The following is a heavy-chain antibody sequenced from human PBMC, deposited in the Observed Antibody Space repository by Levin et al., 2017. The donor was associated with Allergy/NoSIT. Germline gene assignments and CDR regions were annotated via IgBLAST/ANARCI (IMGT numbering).Heavy chain of an antibody. V-gene: IGHV3-30-3*01. CDR3: ARDLRPTYFDWFNFDY. J-gene: IGHJ4*02. D-gene: IGHD3-9*01. Sequence: GESLKISCAASGFTFSSYAMHWVRQAPGKGLEWVAVISYDGSNKYYADSVKGRFTISRDNSKNTLYLQMNSLRAEDTAVYYCARDLRPTYFDWFNFDYWGQGTLVTVSS. CDR1: GFTFSSYA. CDR2: ISYDGSNK.